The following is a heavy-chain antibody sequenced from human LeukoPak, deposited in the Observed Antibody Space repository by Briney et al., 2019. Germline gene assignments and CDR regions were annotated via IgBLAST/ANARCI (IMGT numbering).Heavy chain of an antibody. CDR2: IKNKGDGGTI. Sequence: KPGGSLRLSCAASGFTFSSAWMSWVRQAPAKGLEWVGRIKNKGDGGTIDYAAPVKGRLTISRDDSKNTLYLQMNSLKTEDTAVYYCTPVIVDGGYWGQGTLVTVSS. D-gene: IGHD3-22*01. V-gene: IGHV3-15*01. CDR1: GFTFSSAW. J-gene: IGHJ4*02. CDR3: TPVIVDGGY.